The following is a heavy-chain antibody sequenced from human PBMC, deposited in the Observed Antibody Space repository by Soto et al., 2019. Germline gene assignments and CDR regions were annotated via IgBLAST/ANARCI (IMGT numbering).Heavy chain of an antibody. CDR2: IYLDGDR. Sequence: QITLKESGPTLMKPTQTLALTCTFSGFSFNTRGVCVAWIRQPPGKTLEWLAVIYLDGDRRYSPSLTDSLSITTDMSTKQVVLTLSNVDHVDTGTYYCAHLVHVPLSFAYWGQGALVTVSS. CDR1: GFSFNTRGVC. D-gene: IGHD3-10*02. J-gene: IGHJ4*02. CDR3: AHLVHVPLSFAY. V-gene: IGHV2-5*02.